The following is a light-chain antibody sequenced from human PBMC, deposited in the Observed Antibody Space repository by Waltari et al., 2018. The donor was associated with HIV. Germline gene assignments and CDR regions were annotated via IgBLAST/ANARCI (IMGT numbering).Light chain of an antibody. CDR2: KAS. CDR3: QQYKDYSANT. CDR1: QSIGTL. J-gene: IGKJ2*01. Sequence: DIQMTQSPSTLSASIGHRVTITCRASQSIGTLLAWYQQKPGKAPNLLIYKASTLESGVPSRFSGSGSGTEFTLTISGLQPDDFATYYCQQYKDYSANTFGQGTNLDIK. V-gene: IGKV1-5*03.